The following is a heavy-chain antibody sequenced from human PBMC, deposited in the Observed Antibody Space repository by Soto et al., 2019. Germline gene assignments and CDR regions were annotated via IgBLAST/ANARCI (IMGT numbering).Heavy chain of an antibody. D-gene: IGHD4-17*01. CDR1: XFXXXXYX. V-gene: IGHV3-23*01. CDR3: AKDRDYGDSYPFXG. J-gene: IGHJ4*02. Sequence: EVQLLEAGGGFVQPGGSLXXSCTASXFXXXXYXMXWVRQAPGKGLEWVSAIIGPGDKSYYADSVKGRFTISRDNSKNTLYLQLNNLRVDDMAIYYCAKDRDYGDSYPFXGXXQGTLVTVSS. CDR2: IIGPGDKS.